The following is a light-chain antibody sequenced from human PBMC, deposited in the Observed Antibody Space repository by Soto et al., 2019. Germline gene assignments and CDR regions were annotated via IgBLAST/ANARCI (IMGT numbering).Light chain of an antibody. CDR1: QSISNW. V-gene: IGKV1-5*01. CDR2: DAS. J-gene: IGKJ2*01. CDR3: QHRGT. Sequence: DIQMTQSPSTLSASVGDRVTITCRASQSISNWLAWYQQKPGKAPKLLIFDASSLENGVPSRFTGSGSGTEFTLTISSLQPDDFATYYCQHRGTFGQGTKLEIK.